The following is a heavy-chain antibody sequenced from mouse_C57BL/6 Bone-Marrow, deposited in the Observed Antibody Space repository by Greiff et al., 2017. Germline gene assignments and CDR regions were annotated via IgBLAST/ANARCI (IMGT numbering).Heavy chain of an antibody. CDR3: AGYYGSSPDYFDY. Sequence: VKLMESGPGLVAPSQSLSITCTVSGFSLTSYGVDWVRQSPGKGLEWLGVIWGVGSTNYNSALKSRLSISKDNSKSQVFLKMNSLQTDDTAMYYCAGYYGSSPDYFDYWGQGTTLTVSS. J-gene: IGHJ2*01. D-gene: IGHD1-1*01. CDR2: IWGVGST. CDR1: GFSLTSYG. V-gene: IGHV2-6*01.